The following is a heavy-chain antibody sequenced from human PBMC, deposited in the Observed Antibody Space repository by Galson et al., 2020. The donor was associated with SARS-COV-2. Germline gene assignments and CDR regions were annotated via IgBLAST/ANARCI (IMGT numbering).Heavy chain of an antibody. D-gene: IGHD3-22*01. CDR2: VYPSGTT. V-gene: IGHV4-38-2*02. Sequence: SETLSLTCTVSGYSVSTTNYWGWVRQPPGRGLEWSGSVYPSGTTYYNPSPKSRLTITVDTSKNQFSLRLDSVTAADTALYYCARQGVNMIVLVTVPGWYFDLWGRGTLVTVSS. CDR1: GYSVSTTNY. J-gene: IGHJ2*01. CDR3: ARQGVNMIVLVTVPGWYFDL.